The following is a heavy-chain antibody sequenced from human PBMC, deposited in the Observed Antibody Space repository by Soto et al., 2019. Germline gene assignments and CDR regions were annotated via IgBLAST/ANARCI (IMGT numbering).Heavy chain of an antibody. D-gene: IGHD1-26*01. Sequence: SETLSLTCTVSGGSISSSSYYWGWIRQPPGKGLEWIGSIYYSGSTYYNPSLKSRVTISVDTSKNQFSLKLSSVTAADTAVYYCARLGKGQGEYYYYYYYMDVWGKGTTVTVSS. CDR2: IYYSGST. CDR3: ARLGKGQGEYYYYYYYMDV. CDR1: GGSISSSSYY. J-gene: IGHJ6*03. V-gene: IGHV4-39*01.